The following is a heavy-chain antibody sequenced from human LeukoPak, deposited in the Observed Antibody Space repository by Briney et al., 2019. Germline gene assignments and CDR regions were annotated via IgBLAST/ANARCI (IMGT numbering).Heavy chain of an antibody. Sequence: EASVKVSCKASGGTFSSYAISWVRQAPGQGLEWMGRIIPIFGIANYAQKFRGRVTITADKSTSTAYMELSSLRSEDTAVYYCATAEHDYGDYVGGMGAFDIWGQGTMVTVSS. V-gene: IGHV1-69*04. J-gene: IGHJ3*02. CDR1: GGTFSSYA. D-gene: IGHD4-17*01. CDR3: ATAEHDYGDYVGGMGAFDI. CDR2: IIPIFGIA.